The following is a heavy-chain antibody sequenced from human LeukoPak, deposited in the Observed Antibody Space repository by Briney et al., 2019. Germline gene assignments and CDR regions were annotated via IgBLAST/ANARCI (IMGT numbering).Heavy chain of an antibody. CDR3: ARVAAGATTSNYFYYYMDV. CDR1: GFTFNDYY. D-gene: IGHD1-26*01. CDR2: ITSTSGYI. J-gene: IGHJ6*03. V-gene: IGHV3-11*06. Sequence: GGSLRLSCAASGFTFNDYYMSWIRQAPGKGLEWVSSITSTSGYISYADSAKGRFTISRDNAKNSLYLQMNSLRAEDTAVYYCARVAAGATTSNYFYYYMDVWGRGTTVTVSS.